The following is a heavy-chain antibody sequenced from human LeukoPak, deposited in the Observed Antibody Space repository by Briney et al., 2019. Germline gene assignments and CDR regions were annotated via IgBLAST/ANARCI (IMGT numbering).Heavy chain of an antibody. CDR1: GYTFTRCY. J-gene: IGHJ4*02. D-gene: IGHD3-10*01. CDR3: ARRFGDPPRFDY. Sequence: GASVKVSCEASGYTFTRCYMQWVRQAPGQGLEWMGIFNPSDGTTSYPQKFQGRVTMTRDTSTSTVYMELSSLRSEDTAVYYCARRFGDPPRFDYWGQGTLVTVSS. V-gene: IGHV1-46*01. CDR2: FNPSDGTT.